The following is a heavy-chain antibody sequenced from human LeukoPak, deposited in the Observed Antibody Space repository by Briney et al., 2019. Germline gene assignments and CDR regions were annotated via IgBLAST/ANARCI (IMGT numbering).Heavy chain of an antibody. CDR3: ARFSDTAMAHFDY. CDR2: ISAYNGNT. D-gene: IGHD5-18*01. J-gene: IGHJ4*02. Sequence: ASVKVSCKASGGTFSSYAISWVRQAPGQGLEWMGWISAYNGNTNYAQKLQGRVTMTTDTSTGTAYMELRSLRSDDTAVYYCARFSDTAMAHFDYWGQGTLVTVSS. CDR1: GGTFSSYA. V-gene: IGHV1-18*01.